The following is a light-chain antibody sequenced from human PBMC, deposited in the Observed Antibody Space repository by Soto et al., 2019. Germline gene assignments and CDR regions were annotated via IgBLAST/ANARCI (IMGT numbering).Light chain of an antibody. Sequence: EIVMTQSPATLSVSPGERATLSCRASQSVSSNLAWYQQKPGQAPRLLIYGASTRATGIPARFSGSGSGTEFTLTISSLQSEDFAFYYCQQYHDWPRTFGQGSKVDIK. J-gene: IGKJ1*01. CDR2: GAS. CDR3: QQYHDWPRT. V-gene: IGKV3-15*01. CDR1: QSVSSN.